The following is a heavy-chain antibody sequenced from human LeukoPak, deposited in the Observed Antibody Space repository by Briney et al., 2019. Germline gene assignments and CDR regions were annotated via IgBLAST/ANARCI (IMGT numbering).Heavy chain of an antibody. V-gene: IGHV3-21*01. CDR1: GFTFSSYS. Sequence: PGGSLRLSCAASGFTFSSYSMNWVRQAPGEGLEWVSSISSSSSYIYYADSVKGRFTISRDNAKNSLYLQMNSLRAEDTAVYYCARDPSNWDSADAFDIWGQGTMVTVSS. D-gene: IGHD7-27*01. CDR3: ARDPSNWDSADAFDI. J-gene: IGHJ3*02. CDR2: ISSSSSYI.